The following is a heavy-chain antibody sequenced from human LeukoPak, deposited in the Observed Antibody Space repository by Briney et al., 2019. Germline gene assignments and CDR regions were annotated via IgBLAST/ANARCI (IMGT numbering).Heavy chain of an antibody. CDR2: ISGSGGST. D-gene: IGHD3-22*01. V-gene: IGHV3-23*01. Sequence: GGSLRLXCAASGFTCNSYAMSWVRQAPGKGLESVSAISGSGGSTYYADSVKGRFTISRDNSKNTLYLQMNSLRAEDTAVYYCAKCYYDSSGYYFGAFDIWGQGTMVTVSS. CDR1: GFTCNSYA. CDR3: AKCYYDSSGYYFGAFDI. J-gene: IGHJ3*02.